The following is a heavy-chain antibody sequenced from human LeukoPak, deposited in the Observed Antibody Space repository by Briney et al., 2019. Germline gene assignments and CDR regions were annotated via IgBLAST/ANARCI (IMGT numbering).Heavy chain of an antibody. CDR2: IYYSGST. V-gene: IGHV4-59*08. J-gene: IGHJ4*02. Sequence: PSETLSLTCTVSGGSISSYYWSWIRQPPGKGLEWIGYIYYSGSTNYNPSLKSRVTISVDTSKNQFSLKLSSVTAADTAVYYCARHTYYYDSSGPYYFDYWGQGTLVTVSS. D-gene: IGHD3-22*01. CDR1: GGSISSYY. CDR3: ARHTYYYDSSGPYYFDY.